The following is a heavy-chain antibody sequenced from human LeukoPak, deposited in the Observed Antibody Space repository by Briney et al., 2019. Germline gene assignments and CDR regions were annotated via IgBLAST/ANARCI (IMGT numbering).Heavy chain of an antibody. V-gene: IGHV3-23*01. D-gene: IGHD4-17*01. CDR2: ISGSGGST. Sequence: GGSLRLSCAASGFTFSSYAMSWVRQAPGKGLEWVSAISGSGGSTYYADSVKGRFTTSRDNSKNTLYLQMNSLRAEDTAVYYCAKAGGTDYGDYWYFDLWGRGTLVTVSS. J-gene: IGHJ2*01. CDR1: GFTFSSYA. CDR3: AKAGGTDYGDYWYFDL.